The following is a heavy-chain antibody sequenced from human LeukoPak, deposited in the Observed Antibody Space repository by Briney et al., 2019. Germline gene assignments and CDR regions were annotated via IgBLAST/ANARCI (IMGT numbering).Heavy chain of an antibody. Sequence: GGSLRLSCAASGFTFSSYSMNWVRQAPGKGLEWVAVISYDGSNKYYADSVKGRFTISRDNSKNTLYLQMNSLRAEDTAVYYCARGRVGIVAMLGYWGQGTLVTVSS. D-gene: IGHD5-12*01. CDR3: ARGRVGIVAMLGY. CDR2: ISYDGSNK. CDR1: GFTFSSYS. V-gene: IGHV3-30-3*01. J-gene: IGHJ4*02.